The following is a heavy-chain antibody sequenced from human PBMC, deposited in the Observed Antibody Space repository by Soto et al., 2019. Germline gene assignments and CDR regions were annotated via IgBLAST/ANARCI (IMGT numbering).Heavy chain of an antibody. V-gene: IGHV3-23*01. CDR3: AKDTRYGDYVRWFDS. CDR1: GFTFSIFT. D-gene: IGHD4-17*01. J-gene: IGHJ5*01. CDR2: ITARGGRT. Sequence: EVHLLESGGGLVQPGGSLRLSCTASGFTFSIFTMTWVRRAPGRGLEGVSGITARGGRTYYADSVKGRFTISRDISKSTLYLQMNSLRAEDTAVYYCAKDTRYGDYVRWFDSWGQGTLVTVSS.